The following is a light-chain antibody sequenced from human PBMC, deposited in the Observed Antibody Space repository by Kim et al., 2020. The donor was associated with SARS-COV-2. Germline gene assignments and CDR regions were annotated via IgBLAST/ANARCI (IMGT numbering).Light chain of an antibody. V-gene: IGLV3-19*01. CDR1: SLRSYY. CDR2: GKN. CDR3: NSRDSNDNVV. J-gene: IGLJ2*01. Sequence: VALGQTVRITCQGDSLRSYYATWYQQKPGQAPILVIYGKNNRPSGVPDRFSGSSSGNTASLTITGTQAGDEADYYCNSRDSNDNVVFGGGTKLTVL.